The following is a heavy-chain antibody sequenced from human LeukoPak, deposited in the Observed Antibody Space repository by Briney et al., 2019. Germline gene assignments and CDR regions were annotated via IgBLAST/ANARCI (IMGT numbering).Heavy chain of an antibody. V-gene: IGHV5-51*01. CDR3: ARRVVNNRNWYFDL. Sequence: GESLKISCKGSGYSFTSYWIGWVRQMPGKGLEWMGIIYPGDSDTRYSPSFQGQVTISADKSINTAYLQWSSLKASDTATYYCARRVVNNRNWYFDLWGRGTLVTVSS. D-gene: IGHD4-23*01. CDR2: IYPGDSDT. J-gene: IGHJ2*01. CDR1: GYSFTSYW.